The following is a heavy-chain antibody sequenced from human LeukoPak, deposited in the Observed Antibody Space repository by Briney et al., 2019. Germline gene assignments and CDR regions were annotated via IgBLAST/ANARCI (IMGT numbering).Heavy chain of an antibody. Sequence: SGGSLRLSCAATGFTFNDYAMSWVRQAPGKGLEWVSSISSRGGSTYYADSVKGRFTISRDNSKNTLYLQMNSLRVEDTAVYYCARDPRESSLYAFDIWGQGTMVTVSS. V-gene: IGHV3-23*01. J-gene: IGHJ3*02. D-gene: IGHD2-15*01. CDR1: GFTFNDYA. CDR2: ISSRGGST. CDR3: ARDPRESSLYAFDI.